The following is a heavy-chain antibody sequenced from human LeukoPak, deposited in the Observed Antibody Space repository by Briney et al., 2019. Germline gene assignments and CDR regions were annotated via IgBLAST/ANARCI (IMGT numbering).Heavy chain of an antibody. Sequence: GESLQISCKGSGYSFTSYWIGWVRRLPGKGPEWMGIIYPGDSDTRYSPSFQGQVTISADKSISTAYLQWSSLKASDTAMYYCAISIHYDFWSGPYFDYWGQGTLVTVSS. CDR1: GYSFTSYW. V-gene: IGHV5-51*01. CDR2: IYPGDSDT. J-gene: IGHJ4*02. CDR3: AISIHYDFWSGPYFDY. D-gene: IGHD3-3*01.